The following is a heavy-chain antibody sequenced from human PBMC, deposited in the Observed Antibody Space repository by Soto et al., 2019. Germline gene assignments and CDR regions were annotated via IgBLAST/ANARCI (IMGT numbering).Heavy chain of an antibody. D-gene: IGHD1-26*01. J-gene: IGHJ4*02. CDR3: AKDKGIVGATPHY. V-gene: IGHV3-30*18. CDR1: GFTFSSYG. CDR2: ISYDGSNK. Sequence: QVQLVESGGGVVQPGRSLRLSCAASGFTFSSYGMHWVRQAPGKGLGWVAVISYDGSNKYYADSVKGRFTIPRDNSKNTLYLQRNSLRAEDTAVYYCAKDKGIVGATPHYWGQGTLVTVSS.